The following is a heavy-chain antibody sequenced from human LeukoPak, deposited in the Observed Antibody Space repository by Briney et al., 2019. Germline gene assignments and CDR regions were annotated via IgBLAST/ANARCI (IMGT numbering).Heavy chain of an antibody. J-gene: IGHJ4*02. CDR3: ARGGYSFGAWFFDY. Sequence: PGGSLRLSCAASGFTFSSYGMHWVRQAPGKGLEWVAFIRYDGSNKYYADSVKGRFTISRDNAENSLHLQLNSLRAEDTAVYYCARGGYSFGAWFFDYWGQGTLVTVSS. D-gene: IGHD5-18*01. CDR1: GFTFSSYG. CDR2: IRYDGSNK. V-gene: IGHV3-30*02.